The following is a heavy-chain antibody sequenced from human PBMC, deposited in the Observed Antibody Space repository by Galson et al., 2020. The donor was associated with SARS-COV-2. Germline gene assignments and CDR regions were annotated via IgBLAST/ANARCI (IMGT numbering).Heavy chain of an antibody. Sequence: TGGSLRLSCAASGFTFSSYSMNWVRQAPGKGLEWVSSISSSSSYIYYADSVKGRFTISRDNAKNSLYLQMNSLRAEDTAVYYCARDRGYCSGGSGFPVGSETYASWGQGTLVTVSS. CDR3: ARDRGYCSGGSGFPVGSETYAS. V-gene: IGHV3-21*01. D-gene: IGHD2-15*01. CDR1: GFTFSSYS. J-gene: IGHJ5*02. CDR2: ISSSSSYI.